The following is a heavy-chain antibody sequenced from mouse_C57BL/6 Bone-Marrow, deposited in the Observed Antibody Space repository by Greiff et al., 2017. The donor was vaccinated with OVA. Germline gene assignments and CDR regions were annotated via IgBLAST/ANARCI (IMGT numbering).Heavy chain of an antibody. CDR1: GYSITSDY. J-gene: IGHJ1*03. CDR3: AKGGSYGRYFDV. D-gene: IGHD6-1*01. Sequence: EVQLQQSGPGLAKPSQTLSLTCSVTGYSITSDYWNWIRKFPGNKLEYMGYISYSGSTYYNPSLNSRISITRDTSKNQYYLKVNSVTTEDTATYYCAKGGSYGRYFDVWGTGTTVTVSS. V-gene: IGHV3-8*01. CDR2: ISYSGST.